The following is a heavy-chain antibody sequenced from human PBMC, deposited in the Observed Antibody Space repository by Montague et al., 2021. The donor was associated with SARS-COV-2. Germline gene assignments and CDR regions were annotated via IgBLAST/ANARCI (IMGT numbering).Heavy chain of an antibody. CDR1: GFTFSSYG. Sequence: SLRLSCAASGFTFSSYGMHWVRQAPGKGLEWVAVIWYDGSNKYYADSVKGRFTISRDNSKNTLYLQMNSLRAEDTAVYYCARVASYYYGMDVWGQGTTVTV. CDR2: IWYDGSNK. V-gene: IGHV3-33*01. J-gene: IGHJ6*02. CDR3: ARVASYYYGMDV.